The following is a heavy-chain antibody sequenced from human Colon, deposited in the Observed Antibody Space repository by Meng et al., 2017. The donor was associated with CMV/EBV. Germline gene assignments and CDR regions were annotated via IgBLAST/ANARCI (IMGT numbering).Heavy chain of an antibody. CDR1: GYTFTNYV. CDR3: ARSVTNWFDP. D-gene: IGHD2-21*02. CDR2: INTNTGNP. J-gene: IGHJ5*02. V-gene: IGHV7-4-1*02. Sequence: KVSCKASGYTFTNYVMNWVRQAPGQGLEWMGWINTNTGNPTYAQGFTGRFVFSLDTSVNTAYLQISSLKAEDTAVYYCARSVTNWFDPWGQGTLVTVSS.